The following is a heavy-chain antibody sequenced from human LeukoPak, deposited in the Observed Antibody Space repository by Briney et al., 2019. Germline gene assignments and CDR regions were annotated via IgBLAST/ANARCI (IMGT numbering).Heavy chain of an antibody. CDR3: ARMLHGMDV. J-gene: IGHJ6*02. CDR2: IYPGDSDT. V-gene: IGHV5-51*01. Sequence: GESLKISCKGSGYNFTNYWIGWVRQMPGKGLEWMGIIYPGDSDTRYRLSFQGQATISADKSISTAYLQWSSLKASDTAMYYCARMLHGMDVWGQGTTVTVSS. CDR1: GYNFTNYW. D-gene: IGHD2-15*01.